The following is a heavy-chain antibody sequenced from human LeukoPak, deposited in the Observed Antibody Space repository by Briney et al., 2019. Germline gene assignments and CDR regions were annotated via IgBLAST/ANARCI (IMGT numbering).Heavy chain of an antibody. J-gene: IGHJ4*02. D-gene: IGHD3-22*01. Sequence: GGSLRPSCAASGFTFNEYAMNWVRQAPGKGLEWVSGISERGDRTSSAASVKGRFTISRDNSRNILYLQMNSLRADDTAVYYCAKRGYYDSSGFSPLTYWGQGTLVTVSS. CDR2: ISERGDRT. CDR1: GFTFNEYA. CDR3: AKRGYYDSSGFSPLTY. V-gene: IGHV3-23*01.